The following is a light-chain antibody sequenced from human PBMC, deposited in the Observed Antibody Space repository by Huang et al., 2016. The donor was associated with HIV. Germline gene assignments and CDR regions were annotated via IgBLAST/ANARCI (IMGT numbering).Light chain of an antibody. CDR2: TAS. CDR3: QQYYSHTT. V-gene: IGKV1-8*01. Sequence: AIQMTQSPSSLSASTWDKITITCRASQDISTFLAWYQQKPGKPPTLLIHTASLLQTGVPSRFNASGSGTDFTLSVTCLQAEDFASYYCQQYYSHTTFGPGTKV. J-gene: IGKJ3*01. CDR1: QDISTF.